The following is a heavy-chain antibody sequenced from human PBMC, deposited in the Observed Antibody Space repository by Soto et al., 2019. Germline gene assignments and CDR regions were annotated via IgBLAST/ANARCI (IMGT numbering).Heavy chain of an antibody. J-gene: IGHJ4*02. CDR3: ARDTGGWWEINYFDY. CDR1: GYTFTAYN. Sequence: QVHLVQSGAEVKKPGASVKVSCKASGYTFTAYNMHWLRQAPGQTLEWMGWINTANGDTRYSQNFQGRATLARDTSASTVYVEMSSLTSEDTAVYYCARDTGGWWEINYFDYWGQGTLVAVSS. V-gene: IGHV1-3*04. CDR2: INTANGDT. D-gene: IGHD1-26*01.